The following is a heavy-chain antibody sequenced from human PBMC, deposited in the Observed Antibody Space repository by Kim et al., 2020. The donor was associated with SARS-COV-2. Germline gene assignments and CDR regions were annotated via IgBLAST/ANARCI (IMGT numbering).Heavy chain of an antibody. CDR3: ARSYGDYGGEY. J-gene: IGHJ4*02. CDR2: T. Sequence: TNYAQKLQGRVTMTTDTSTSTAYMELRSLRSDDTAVYYCARSYGDYGGEYWGQGTLVTVSS. D-gene: IGHD4-17*01. V-gene: IGHV1-18*01.